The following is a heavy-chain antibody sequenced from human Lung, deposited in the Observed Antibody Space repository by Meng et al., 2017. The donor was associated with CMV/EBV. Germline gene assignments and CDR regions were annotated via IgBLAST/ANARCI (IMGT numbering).Heavy chain of an antibody. CDR3: AKDHMLSYFDY. V-gene: IGHV3-23*03. D-gene: IGHD2-8*01. CDR1: GFTFSIYA. J-gene: IGHJ4*02. CDR2: IYSGDSST. Sequence: GESLKISCAASGFTFSIYAMNWVRQAPGKGLEWVSVIYSGDSSTHYADSVKGRFTISRDNSKNTLYLQMNSLRAEDTAVYYCAKDHMLSYFDYWGQGTLVTVSS.